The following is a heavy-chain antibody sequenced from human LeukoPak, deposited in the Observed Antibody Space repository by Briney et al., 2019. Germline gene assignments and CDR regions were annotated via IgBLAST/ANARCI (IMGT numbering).Heavy chain of an antibody. CDR3: AREGVWRQQLVDYYYGMDV. D-gene: IGHD6-13*01. Sequence: GGSPRLSCAASGFTFSSYWMYWVRQAPGKGLVWVSRINSDGSSTSYADSVKGRFTISRDNAKNTLYLQMNSLRAEDTAVYYCAREGVWRQQLVDYYYGMDVWGQGTTVTVSS. J-gene: IGHJ6*02. CDR1: GFTFSSYW. V-gene: IGHV3-74*01. CDR2: INSDGSST.